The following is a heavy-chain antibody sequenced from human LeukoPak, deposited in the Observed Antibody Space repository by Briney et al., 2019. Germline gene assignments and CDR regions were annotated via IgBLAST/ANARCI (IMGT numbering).Heavy chain of an antibody. V-gene: IGHV4-30-4*01. CDR3: ARGLGSSWYGD. J-gene: IGHJ4*02. D-gene: IGHD6-13*01. CDR1: GGSISSGDYY. Sequence: SQTLSLTCTVSGGSISSGDYYWSWIRQPPGKGLEWMGYIYYSGSIYDNPSLKSRITISVDTSKNQFSLKLRSVTAADTAVYFCARGLGSSWYGDWGQGTLVTVSS. CDR2: IYYSGSI.